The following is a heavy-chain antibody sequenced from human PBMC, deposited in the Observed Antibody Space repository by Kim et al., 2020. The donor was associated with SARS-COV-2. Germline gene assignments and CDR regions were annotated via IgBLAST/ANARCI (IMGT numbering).Heavy chain of an antibody. CDR3: ARDNTETLLVTHNWFDP. Sequence: SVKVSCKASGGTFSSYAISWVRQAPGQGLEWMGRIIPILGIANYAQKFQGRVTITADKSTSTAYMELSSLRSEDTAVYYCARDNTETLLVTHNWFDPWGQGTLVTVSS. J-gene: IGHJ5*02. D-gene: IGHD5-18*01. CDR2: IIPILGIA. CDR1: GGTFSSYA. V-gene: IGHV1-69*04.